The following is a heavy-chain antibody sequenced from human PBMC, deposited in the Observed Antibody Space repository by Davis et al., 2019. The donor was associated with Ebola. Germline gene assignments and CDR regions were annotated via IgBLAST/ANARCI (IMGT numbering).Heavy chain of an antibody. V-gene: IGHV3-7*03. CDR2: IKQDGSEK. J-gene: IGHJ4*02. CDR1: GFTFSSYW. Sequence: GESLKISCAASGFTFSSYWMSWVRQAPGKGLEWVANIKQDGSEKYYVDSVKGRFTISRDNAKNSLYLQMNSLRAEDTAVYYCARRETHYDFWSGDGLYYFDYWGQGTLVTVSS. D-gene: IGHD3-3*01. CDR3: ARRETHYDFWSGDGLYYFDY.